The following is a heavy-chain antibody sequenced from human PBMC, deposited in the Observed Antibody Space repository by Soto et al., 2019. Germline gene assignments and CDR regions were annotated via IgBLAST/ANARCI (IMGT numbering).Heavy chain of an antibody. CDR1: GYTFTSYG. J-gene: IGHJ6*02. CDR2: ISDYSGST. V-gene: IGHV1-18*04. D-gene: IGHD6-19*01. Sequence: QVQLVQSGAEVKKPGASVRVSCEASGYTFTSYGISWVRQAPGQGLEWMGWISDYSGSTNYAQKLQGRVTMTTDRSTRAVYMELRSLRSDDTAVYYCARDSWGLAVPDYHYYAMDVWGQGTTVTV. CDR3: ARDSWGLAVPDYHYYAMDV.